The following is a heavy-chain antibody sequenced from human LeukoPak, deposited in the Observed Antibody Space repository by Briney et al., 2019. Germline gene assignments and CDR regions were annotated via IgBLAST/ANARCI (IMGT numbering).Heavy chain of an antibody. CDR2: IYYSGST. CDR3: ARQNYDEVNYYYYGLDV. D-gene: IGHD3-3*01. CDR1: GGYISSSSYY. Sequence: SETLSLTCTVSGGYISSSSYYWGWIRQPPGKGLEWIGSIYYSGSTYYNPSLQSRVTISVDTSKNQFSLKSSSVTAADTAVYYCARQNYDEVNYYYYGLDVWGQGTTVTVSS. V-gene: IGHV4-39*01. J-gene: IGHJ6*02.